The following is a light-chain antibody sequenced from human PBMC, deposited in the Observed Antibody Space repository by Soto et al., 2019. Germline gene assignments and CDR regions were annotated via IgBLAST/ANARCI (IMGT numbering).Light chain of an antibody. Sequence: QSALTLPASVSGSPGQSITISCSGTSSDIGRYNYVSWYQQHPGKVPKLMIYDVSDRPSGVSTRFSGSKSGNTASLIISGLQAEDEGDYYCSSYTSTSTYVFGTGTKVTVL. CDR2: DVS. CDR1: SSDIGRYNY. CDR3: SSYTSTSTYV. J-gene: IGLJ1*01. V-gene: IGLV2-14*03.